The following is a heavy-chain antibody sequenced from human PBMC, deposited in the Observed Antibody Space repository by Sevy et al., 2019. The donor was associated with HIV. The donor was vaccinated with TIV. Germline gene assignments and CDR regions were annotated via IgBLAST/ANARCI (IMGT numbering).Heavy chain of an antibody. D-gene: IGHD6-19*01. V-gene: IGHV3-43*01. CDR2: INWDGDNT. CDR3: ARGVRYVGGWAVDF. J-gene: IGHJ4*02. CDR1: GFTFDDYT. Sequence: GGSLRLSCAASGFTFDDYTMYWVRQPPGGGLEWVSLINWDGDNTYYEDSVRGRFSVSRDNDKNSLYLQMSSLRTEDSGLYYCARGVRYVGGWAVDFWGQGTLVTVSS.